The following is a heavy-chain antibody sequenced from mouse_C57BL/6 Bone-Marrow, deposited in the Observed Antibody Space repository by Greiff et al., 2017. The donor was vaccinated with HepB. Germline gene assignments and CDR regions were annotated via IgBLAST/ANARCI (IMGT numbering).Heavy chain of an antibody. V-gene: IGHV14-1*01. Sequence: VQLQQSGAELVRPGASVKLSCTASGFNIKDYYMHWVKQRPEQGLEWIGRIDPEDGDTEYAPKFQGKATMTADTSSNTAYLQLSSLTSEDTAVYYCTTFPDGYYIYHCAMDYWGQGTSVTVSS. CDR3: TTFPDGYYIYHCAMDY. CDR1: GFNIKDYY. D-gene: IGHD2-3*01. J-gene: IGHJ4*01. CDR2: IDPEDGDT.